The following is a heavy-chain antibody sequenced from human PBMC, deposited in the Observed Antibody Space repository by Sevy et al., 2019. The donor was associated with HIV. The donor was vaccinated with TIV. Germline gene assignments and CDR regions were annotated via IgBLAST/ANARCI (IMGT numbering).Heavy chain of an antibody. V-gene: IGHV3-30*03. CDR3: ARDGGWYNYAPSDY. CDR1: GFSFSSHG. D-gene: IGHD1-1*01. CDR2: ISYDGNKK. Sequence: GGSLRLSCAASGFSFSSHGMHWVRQAPGKGLEWQSVISYDGNKKYYADSVKGRFTISRDNSKNTLYLQMNSLRPEDTPVYYCARDGGWYNYAPSDYWGQGTLVTVSS. J-gene: IGHJ4*02.